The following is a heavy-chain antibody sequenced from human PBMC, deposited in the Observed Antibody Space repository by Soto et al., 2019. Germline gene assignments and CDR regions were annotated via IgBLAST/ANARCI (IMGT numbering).Heavy chain of an antibody. D-gene: IGHD2-15*01. J-gene: IGHJ4*02. CDR2: MNLNSGNT. CDR3: ARGYCSGGSCYSVDLDY. Sequence: ASVKVSCKASGYTFTSYDINWVRQATGQRLEWMGWMNLNSGNTGYAQKFQGRVTMTRNTSISTAYMELSSLRSEDTAVYYCARGYCSGGSCYSVDLDYWGQGTLVTVSS. V-gene: IGHV1-8*01. CDR1: GYTFTSYD.